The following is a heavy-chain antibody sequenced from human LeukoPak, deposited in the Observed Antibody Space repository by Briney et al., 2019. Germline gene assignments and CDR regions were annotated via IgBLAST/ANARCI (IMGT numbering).Heavy chain of an antibody. V-gene: IGHV3-9*03. CDR2: ISWNSDNI. CDR1: GFTFDDHP. Sequence: PGGPLRFSVEPSGFTFDDHPMHWVRKAPGKGLEWVSGISWNSDNIAYADSVKGRFTISRDNAKNPLYLQMDSLRAEDMALYYCAKDEGSSSSSGGFDYWGQGALVTVSS. CDR3: AKDEGSSSSSGGFDY. J-gene: IGHJ4*02. D-gene: IGHD6-6*01.